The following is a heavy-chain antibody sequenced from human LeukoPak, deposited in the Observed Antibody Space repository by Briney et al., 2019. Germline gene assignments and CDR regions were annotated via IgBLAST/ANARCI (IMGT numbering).Heavy chain of an antibody. V-gene: IGHV4-59*01. CDR3: ARARHDYYGSGSYYGYYFDY. D-gene: IGHD3-10*01. CDR2: IYYSGST. CDR1: AGSISSYY. J-gene: IGHJ4*02. Sequence: SETLSRTCTVSAGSISSYYWSWIRQPPGKGLEWIGYIYYSGSTNYNPSLKSRVTISVDTSKNQFSLKLSSVTAADTAVYYCARARHDYYGSGSYYGYYFDYWGQGTLVTVSS.